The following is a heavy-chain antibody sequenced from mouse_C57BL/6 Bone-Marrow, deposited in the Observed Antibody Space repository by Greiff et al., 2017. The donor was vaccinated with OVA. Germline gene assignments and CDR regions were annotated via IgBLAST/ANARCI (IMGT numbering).Heavy chain of an antibody. J-gene: IGHJ2*01. CDR3: ARRITTVVGNYFDY. D-gene: IGHD1-1*01. CDR2: INPNNGGT. Sequence: EVQLQQSGPELVKPGASVKIPCKASGYTFTDYNMDWVKQSHGKSLEWIGDINPNNGGTIYNQKFKGKATLTVDKSSSTAYMELRSLTSEDTAVYDCARRITTVVGNYFDYWGQGTTLTVSS. V-gene: IGHV1-18*01. CDR1: GYTFTDYN.